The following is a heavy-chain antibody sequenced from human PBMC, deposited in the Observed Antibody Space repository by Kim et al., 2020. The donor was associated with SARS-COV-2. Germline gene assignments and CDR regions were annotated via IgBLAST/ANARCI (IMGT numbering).Heavy chain of an antibody. J-gene: IGHJ3*02. D-gene: IGHD4-17*01. CDR2: IYYSGTT. Sequence: SETLSLTCTVSGGSISSSSDYWGWIRQPPGKGLEWIGTIYYSGTTYYNPSLKSRATISVDTSNNNFSLKLRSVTAADTAVYYCAGHGPDYHFAFHIWGQGTMVTVSS. V-gene: IGHV4-39*02. CDR3: AGHGPDYHFAFHI. CDR1: GGSISSSSDY.